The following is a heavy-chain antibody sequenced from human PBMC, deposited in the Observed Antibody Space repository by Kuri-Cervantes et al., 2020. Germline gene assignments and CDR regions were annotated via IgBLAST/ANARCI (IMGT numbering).Heavy chain of an antibody. Sequence: GESLKISCAASGFTFSSYNMNWVRQAPGEGLEWVSYISSSGSTIYYADSVKGRFTISRDNSKNTLNLQMNSLRADDTALYFCARGPYCSGGTCYTTGIFDFWGQGTLVTVSS. CDR1: GFTFSSYN. D-gene: IGHD2-15*01. CDR2: ISSSGSTI. V-gene: IGHV3-48*01. J-gene: IGHJ4*01. CDR3: ARGPYCSGGTCYTTGIFDF.